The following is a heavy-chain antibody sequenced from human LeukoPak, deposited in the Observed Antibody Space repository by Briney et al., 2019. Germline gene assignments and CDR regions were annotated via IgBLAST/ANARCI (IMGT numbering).Heavy chain of an antibody. CDR2: IYSSGST. D-gene: IGHD1-20*01. CDR3: ARDISGGYNWFDP. J-gene: IGHJ5*02. V-gene: IGHV4-61*02. Sequence: PSQTLSLTCTVSGGSISSGGYYWSWIRQPAGKGLEWIGRIYSSGSTNYNPSLKSRVTMSVDTSKNQFSLKLSSVTAADTAVYYCARDISGGYNWFDPWGQGTLVTVSS. CDR1: GGSISSGGYY.